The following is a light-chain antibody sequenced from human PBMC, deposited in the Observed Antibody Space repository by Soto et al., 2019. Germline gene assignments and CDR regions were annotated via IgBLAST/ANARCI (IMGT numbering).Light chain of an antibody. CDR1: QHVWSY. CDR2: DAA. CDR3: LQRARLPWT. Sequence: EIVLTQSPATLSLSPGEGATLSCRASQHVWSYVAWYQQMPGQAPRLLIYDAARRATGIPARFSGSGSGTDFSLSISSLEPEDFAVYFCLQRARLPWTVGQGTQVEIK. J-gene: IGKJ1*01. V-gene: IGKV3-11*01.